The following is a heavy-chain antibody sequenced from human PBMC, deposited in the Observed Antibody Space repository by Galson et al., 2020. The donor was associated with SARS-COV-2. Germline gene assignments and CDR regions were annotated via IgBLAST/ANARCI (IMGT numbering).Heavy chain of an antibody. CDR3: ARAVGTAAFYYWYFDL. V-gene: IGHV3-21*01. CDR1: GLTFNIYT. J-gene: IGHJ2*01. D-gene: IGHD6-13*01. CDR2: MSSSGTQI. Sequence: GGSLRLSCAASGLTFNIYTMNWVRQSPGKGPEWLSSMSSSGTQIFYAASVRGRFTISRDDARNSLYLQMNSLSAGDTAVYYCARAVGTAAFYYWYFDLWGRGTLVTVSS.